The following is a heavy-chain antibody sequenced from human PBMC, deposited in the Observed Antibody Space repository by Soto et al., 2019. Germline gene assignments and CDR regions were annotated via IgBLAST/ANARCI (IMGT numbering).Heavy chain of an antibody. V-gene: IGHV4-30-4*01. CDR2: IYYSGST. Sequence: SETLSLTCTVSGGSISSGDYYWSWIRHPPGKGLEWIGYIYYSGSTYYNPSLKSRVTISVDTSKNQFSLKLSSVAAADTAVYYCARGVSSSWYPFDYWGQGTLVTVSS. J-gene: IGHJ4*02. D-gene: IGHD6-13*01. CDR1: GGSISSGDYY. CDR3: ARGVSSSWYPFDY.